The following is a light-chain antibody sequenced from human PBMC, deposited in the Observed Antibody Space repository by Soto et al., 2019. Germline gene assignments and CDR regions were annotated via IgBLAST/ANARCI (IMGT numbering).Light chain of an antibody. Sequence: EIVLTQSPGTLSVSPGERATLSCRASQSVSSSYLAWYQQKPGQAPRLLIYGASNRATGIPDRFSGSGSGTDFPLTISRMEPEDFAVYYCRQYGSSPPLTFGGGTKVEIK. J-gene: IGKJ4*01. CDR3: RQYGSSPPLT. V-gene: IGKV3-20*01. CDR1: QSVSSSY. CDR2: GAS.